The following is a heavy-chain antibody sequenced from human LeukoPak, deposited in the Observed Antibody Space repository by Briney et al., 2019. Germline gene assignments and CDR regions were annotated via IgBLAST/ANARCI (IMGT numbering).Heavy chain of an antibody. V-gene: IGHV4-4*02. Sequence: SGTLSLTCTVSGGSITSSHWWGWVRQPPGKGLEWVGEIHHSGSTNSNPSLKSRVTISVDKTKNQFSLRLNSVTAADTAVYYCAREFVQGSSLPYFDYWGQGTLVTVSS. CDR1: GGSITSSHW. J-gene: IGHJ4*02. CDR2: IHHSGST. CDR3: AREFVQGSSLPYFDY. D-gene: IGHD1-26*01.